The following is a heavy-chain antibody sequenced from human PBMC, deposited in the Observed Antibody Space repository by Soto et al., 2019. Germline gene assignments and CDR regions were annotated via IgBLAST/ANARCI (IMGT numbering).Heavy chain of an antibody. J-gene: IGHJ4*02. Sequence: EVQLVESGGGLVQPGGSLKLSCAASGFTFSGSAMHWVRQASGKGLEWVGRIRSKANSYATTYAASVKGRFTISRDDSKNRAYLQMNSLKTEDTAVYYCRVYCISTSCCDGGNFDYWGQGTLVTVSS. V-gene: IGHV3-73*01. D-gene: IGHD2-2*01. CDR2: IRSKANSYAT. CDR1: GFTFSGSA. CDR3: RVYCISTSCCDGGNFDY.